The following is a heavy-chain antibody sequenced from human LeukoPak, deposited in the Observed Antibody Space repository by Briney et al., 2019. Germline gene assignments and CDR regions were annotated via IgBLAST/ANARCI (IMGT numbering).Heavy chain of an antibody. CDR3: ARGPRALRHAFDI. Sequence: PRGSLRLSCAASGFTFSSYEMNWVRQAPGKGLEWVSYISSSGSTIYYADSVKGRFTISRDNAKNSLYLQMNSLRAEDTAVYYCARGPRALRHAFDIWGQGTMVTLSS. CDR1: GFTFSSYE. V-gene: IGHV3-48*03. J-gene: IGHJ3*02. CDR2: ISSSGSTI.